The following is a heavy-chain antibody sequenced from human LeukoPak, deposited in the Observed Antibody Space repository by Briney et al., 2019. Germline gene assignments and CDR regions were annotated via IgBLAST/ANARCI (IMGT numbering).Heavy chain of an antibody. CDR1: GGSFSGYY. Sequence: SETLSLTCAVYGGSFSGYYWSWIRQPPGKGLAWIGESTYSGSTNYNPSLKSRVTISVDTSKNQFSLKLSSVTAADTAGYYCASNESKLGRITITMVRGANTYGMDVWGQGTTVTVSS. CDR3: ASNESKLGRITITMVRGANTYGMDV. D-gene: IGHD3-10*01. CDR2: STYSGST. J-gene: IGHJ6*02. V-gene: IGHV4-34*01.